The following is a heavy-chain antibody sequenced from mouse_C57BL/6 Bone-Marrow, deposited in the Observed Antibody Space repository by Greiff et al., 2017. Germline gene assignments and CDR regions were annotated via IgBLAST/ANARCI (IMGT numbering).Heavy chain of an antibody. Sequence: QVQLQQSGAELARPGASVKLSCKASGYTFTSYGMSWVKQRTGQGLEWIGEIYPRGGNTYYNEKFKGKATFTADKSSSAAYMELRRLTSEDSAVYFWARAYYAMDYWGQGTSVTVSS. CDR3: ARAYYAMDY. CDR2: IYPRGGNT. CDR1: GYTFTSYG. V-gene: IGHV1-81*01. J-gene: IGHJ4*01.